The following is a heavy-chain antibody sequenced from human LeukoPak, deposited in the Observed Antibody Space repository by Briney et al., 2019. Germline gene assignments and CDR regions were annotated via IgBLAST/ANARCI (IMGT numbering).Heavy chain of an antibody. Sequence: PGGSLRLSCAASGFTFSGYGMHWVRRAPGKGLEWVAVASYDGNNKFYADSVKGRFTISRDNSKNTLYLQMSSLRAEDTAVYYCAKGSTGWYVSYFDYWGQGTLVTVSS. J-gene: IGHJ4*02. V-gene: IGHV3-30*18. D-gene: IGHD6-19*01. CDR3: AKGSTGWYVSYFDY. CDR1: GFTFSGYG. CDR2: ASYDGNNK.